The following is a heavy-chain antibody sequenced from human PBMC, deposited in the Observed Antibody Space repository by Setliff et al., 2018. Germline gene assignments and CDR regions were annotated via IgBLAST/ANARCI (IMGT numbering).Heavy chain of an antibody. CDR1: GDSFNNYA. V-gene: IGHV1-69*05. CDR3: VRGPGPSVVVAMPFDR. J-gene: IGHJ4*02. Sequence: GASVKVSCKASGDSFNNYAISWVRQAPGQGLEWMGGIIPMFGTPAYAQKFQGRVTMTTDTSTTTVYMEVASLRSDDTAVYYCVRGPGPSVVVAMPFDRWGQGTLVTVSS. CDR2: IIPMFGTP. D-gene: IGHD5-12*01.